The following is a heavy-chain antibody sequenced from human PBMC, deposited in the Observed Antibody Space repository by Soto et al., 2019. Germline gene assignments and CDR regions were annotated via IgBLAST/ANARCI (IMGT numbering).Heavy chain of an antibody. CDR3: ASLPHTVLRYFDWLL. Sequence: GGSLRLSCAASGFTFSSYSMNWVRQAPGKGLEWVSSISSSSSYIYYADSVKGRFTISRDNAKNSLYLQMNSLRAEDTAVYYCASLPHTVLRYFDWLLWGQGTLVTVSS. J-gene: IGHJ4*02. V-gene: IGHV3-21*01. D-gene: IGHD3-9*01. CDR1: GFTFSSYS. CDR2: ISSSSSYI.